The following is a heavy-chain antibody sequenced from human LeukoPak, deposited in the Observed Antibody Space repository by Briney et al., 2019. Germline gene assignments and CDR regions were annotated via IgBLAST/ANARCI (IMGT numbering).Heavy chain of an antibody. D-gene: IGHD1-26*01. Sequence: SETLSLTCTVSGGSISSGSYYWSWIRQPAGKGLEWIGRIYTSGSTNYNPSLKSRVTISVDTSKNQFSLKLSSVTAADTAVYYCARGVGAGGFDLWAVAPWSLSPQ. J-gene: IGHJ2*01. CDR3: ARGVGAGGFDL. CDR2: IYTSGST. V-gene: IGHV4-61*02. CDR1: GGSISSGSYY.